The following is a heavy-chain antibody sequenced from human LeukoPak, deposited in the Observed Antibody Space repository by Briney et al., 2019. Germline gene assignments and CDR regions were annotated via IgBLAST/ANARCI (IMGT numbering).Heavy chain of an antibody. CDR1: GGSISSSSYY. D-gene: IGHD6-6*01. CDR3: ARHQEPLLYSSFRDY. J-gene: IGHJ4*02. Sequence: PSEILSLTCTVSGGSISSSSYYWGWIRQPPGKGLEWIGSIYYSGSTYYNPSLKSRVTISVDTSKNQFSLKLSSVTAADTAVYYCARHQEPLLYSSFRDYWGQGTLVTVSS. CDR2: IYYSGST. V-gene: IGHV4-39*01.